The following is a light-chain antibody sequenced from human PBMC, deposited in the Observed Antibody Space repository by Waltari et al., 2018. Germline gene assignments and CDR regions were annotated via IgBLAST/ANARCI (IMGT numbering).Light chain of an antibody. Sequence: QSVLTQPPSVSGAPGQRVTISCTGSNSTIGAAYVVTWYQQVPGTAPKVLIYGNSNRPSGVPDRFSGSKSGTSASLAITGLQVEDEADYYCQSFDSRLSGYVFGTGTKVTVL. CDR2: GNS. J-gene: IGLJ1*01. V-gene: IGLV1-40*01. CDR3: QSFDSRLSGYV. CDR1: NSTIGAAYV.